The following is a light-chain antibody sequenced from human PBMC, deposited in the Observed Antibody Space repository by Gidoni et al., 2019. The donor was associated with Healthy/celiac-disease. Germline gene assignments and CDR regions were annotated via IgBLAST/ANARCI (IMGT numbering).Light chain of an antibody. CDR3: QQRSNWPPIFT. J-gene: IGKJ3*01. CDR2: DAS. V-gene: IGKV3-11*01. Sequence: TLSCRASQSVSSYLAWYQQKPGQAPRLLIYDASNRATGIPARFSGSGSGTDFTLTISSLEPEDFAVYYCQQRSNWPPIFTFGPGTKVDIK. CDR1: QSVSSY.